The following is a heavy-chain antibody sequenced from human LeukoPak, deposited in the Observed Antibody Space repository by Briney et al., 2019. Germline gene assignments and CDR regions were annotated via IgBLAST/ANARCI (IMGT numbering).Heavy chain of an antibody. CDR3: AGITMVRGPNWFAP. J-gene: IGHJ5*02. CDR1: GYTFTGYY. D-gene: IGHD3-10*01. Sequence: GASVKVSCKASGYTFTGYYMHWVRQAPGQGLEWMGRINPNSGGTNYAQKFQGRVTMTRDTSISTAYMELSRLRSADTAVYYCAGITMVRGPNWFAPWGQGTLLTVSS. V-gene: IGHV1-2*06. CDR2: INPNSGGT.